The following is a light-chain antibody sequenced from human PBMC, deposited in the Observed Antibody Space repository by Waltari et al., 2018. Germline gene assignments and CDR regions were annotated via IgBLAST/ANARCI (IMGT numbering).Light chain of an antibody. CDR2: GKY. CDR3: HSRDSSGDHVV. V-gene: IGLV3-19*01. CDR1: SLRSQY. J-gene: IGLJ2*01. Sequence: SSELTQDPAVSVALGPTVSITVQGDSLRSQYASWYQQKPGQAPILVIYGKYNRPSGIPDRFSGSSSGDTASLTISGAQAEDEADYYCHSRDSSGDHVVFGGGTKLTVL.